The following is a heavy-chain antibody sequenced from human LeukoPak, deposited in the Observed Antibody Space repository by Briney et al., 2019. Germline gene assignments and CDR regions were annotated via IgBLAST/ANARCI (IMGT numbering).Heavy chain of an antibody. CDR2: IYHSGST. Sequence: SETLSLTCTVSGYSISSGYYWGWIRQPPGKGLEGIGSIYHSGSTYYNPSLKSRVTISVDTSKNQFSLKLSSVTAADTAVYYCARWYYYDSSGYYFDYWGQGTLVTVSS. V-gene: IGHV4-38-2*02. D-gene: IGHD3-22*01. CDR1: GYSISSGYY. CDR3: ARWYYYDSSGYYFDY. J-gene: IGHJ4*02.